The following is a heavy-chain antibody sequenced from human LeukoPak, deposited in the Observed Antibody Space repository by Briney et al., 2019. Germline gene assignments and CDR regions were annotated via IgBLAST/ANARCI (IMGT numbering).Heavy chain of an antibody. CDR1: GYTFTGYY. V-gene: IGHV1-2*02. J-gene: IGHJ4*02. Sequence: APVKVSCKASGYTFTGYYMHWVRQAPGQGLEWIGWINTNSGGTNYAQKLQGRVTMTRDTSISTAYMELSRLTSDDTAVYYCARDFYYSGSGAFDLWGQGALITVSS. CDR2: INTNSGGT. CDR3: ARDFYYSGSGAFDL. D-gene: IGHD3-10*01.